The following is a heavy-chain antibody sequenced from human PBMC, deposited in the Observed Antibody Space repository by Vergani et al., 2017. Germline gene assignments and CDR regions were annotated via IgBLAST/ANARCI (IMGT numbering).Heavy chain of an antibody. CDR1: GYSTGSGFY. D-gene: IGHD2-21*01. CDR3: ARSQGDYWYFDL. Sequence: VLLQEPGPGLVKPSETLSLTCSVSGYSTGSGFYWAWIRQSPGEGLQWLTSIHNRGKTYHNPSLKSRVSVSLDTSKNRFSLNLTSVTATDTAVYYCARSQGDYWYFDLWGPGSLVTVSS. CDR2: IHNRGKT. V-gene: IGHV4-38-2*01. J-gene: IGHJ2*01.